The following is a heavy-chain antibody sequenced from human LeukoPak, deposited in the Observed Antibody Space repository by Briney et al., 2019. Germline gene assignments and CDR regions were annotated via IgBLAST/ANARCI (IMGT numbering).Heavy chain of an antibody. Sequence: GGSLRLSRAASGFTFSSYWMSWVRQAPGKGLEWVANIKQDGSEKYYVDSVKGRFTISRDNAKNSLYLQMNSLRAEDTAVYYCARGWGYCSSTSCYYYYYYMDVWGKGTTVTVSS. CDR3: ARGWGYCSSTSCYYYYYYMDV. D-gene: IGHD2-2*01. J-gene: IGHJ6*03. CDR2: IKQDGSEK. V-gene: IGHV3-7*01. CDR1: GFTFSSYW.